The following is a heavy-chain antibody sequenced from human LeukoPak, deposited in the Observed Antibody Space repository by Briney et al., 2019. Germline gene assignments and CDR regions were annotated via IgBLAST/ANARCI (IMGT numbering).Heavy chain of an antibody. Sequence: GGSLRLSCAASGFMFSTSSMNWVRQAPGKGLEWVSSVSSSSSYIYYAGPVKGRFTISRDNAKNSLYLHMNSLRAEDTAVYYCARDFDLDGSGSRYYSGMDVWGQGTAVTVSS. D-gene: IGHD3-10*01. J-gene: IGHJ6*02. V-gene: IGHV3-21*01. CDR3: ARDFDLDGSGSRYYSGMDV. CDR2: VSSSSSYI. CDR1: GFMFSTSS.